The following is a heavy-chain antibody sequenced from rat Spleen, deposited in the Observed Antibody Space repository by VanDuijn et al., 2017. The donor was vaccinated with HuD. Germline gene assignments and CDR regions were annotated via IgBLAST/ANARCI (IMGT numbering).Heavy chain of an antibody. D-gene: IGHD1-2*01. CDR3: GXXXNYXXX. J-gene: IGHJ2*01. CDR2: INSEGTT. V-gene: IGHV3-3*01. CDR1: DYSITSSYR. Sequence: EMQLQESGPGLVRPSQSLSLTCSVTDYSITSSYRWSWIRKFPGNKLEWMGYINSEGTTKYNPSLKSRITITRDTSXNQFXLQVNSETTXXXATXXXGXXXNYXXXWGQGVXXTV.